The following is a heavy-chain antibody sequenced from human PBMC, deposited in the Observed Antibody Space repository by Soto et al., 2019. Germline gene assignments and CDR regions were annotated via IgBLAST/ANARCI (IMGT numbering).Heavy chain of an antibody. CDR1: GGTFSSYA. CDR3: ARSQGSSTSLEIYYYYYGMDV. V-gene: IGHV1-69*01. D-gene: IGHD2-2*01. Sequence: QVQLVQSGAEVKKPGSSVKVSCKASGGTFSSYAISWVRQAPGHGLEWMGGIIPISDTTNYAQKFQGRVTITADESTSTAYMELSSLRSEDTAVYYCARSQGSSTSLEIYYYYYGMDVWGQGTTVTVSS. CDR2: IIPISDTT. J-gene: IGHJ6*02.